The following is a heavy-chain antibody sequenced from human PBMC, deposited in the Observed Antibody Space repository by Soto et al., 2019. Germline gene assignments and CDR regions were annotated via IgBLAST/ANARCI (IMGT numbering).Heavy chain of an antibody. CDR3: AKDSISYNGIYDAFDV. D-gene: IGHD3-3*02. V-gene: IGHV3-23*01. J-gene: IGHJ3*01. CDR1: GFTFSNYA. Sequence: GGSLRLSCEASGFTFSNYAMAWVRQTPGEGPEWVSTIGGGDDIFYAESVKGRFIISRDDSRSTMYLQMDNLRVEDMAIYFCAKDSISYNGIYDAFDVWGQGTVVTVSS. CDR2: IGGGDDI.